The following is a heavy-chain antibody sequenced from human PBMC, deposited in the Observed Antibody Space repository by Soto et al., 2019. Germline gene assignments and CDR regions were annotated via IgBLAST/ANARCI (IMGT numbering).Heavy chain of an antibody. V-gene: IGHV4-59*01. J-gene: IGHJ4*02. CDR1: GGSISSYY. Sequence: SETLSLTCTVSGGSISSYYWSWIRQPPGKGLEWIGYIYYSGSTNYNPSLKSRVTISADTSKNQFSLKLSSVTAADTAVYYCAREGGLGTFDYWGQGTLVTVSS. CDR3: AREGGLGTFDY. CDR2: IYYSGST. D-gene: IGHD3-16*01.